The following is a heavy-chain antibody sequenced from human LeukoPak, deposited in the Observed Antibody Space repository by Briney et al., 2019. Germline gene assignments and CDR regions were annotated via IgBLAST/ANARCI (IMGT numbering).Heavy chain of an antibody. Sequence: PPETLSLTCAVYGGSFRGYYWSWIRQPPGKGLGWVGEINHSGSTNYNPSLKSRVTISVDTSKNQFSLKLSSVTAADTAVYYCARAVGYCSSTSCYLRWFDPWGQGTLVTVSS. J-gene: IGHJ5*02. V-gene: IGHV4-34*01. CDR2: INHSGST. D-gene: IGHD2-2*01. CDR1: GGSFRGYY. CDR3: ARAVGYCSSTSCYLRWFDP.